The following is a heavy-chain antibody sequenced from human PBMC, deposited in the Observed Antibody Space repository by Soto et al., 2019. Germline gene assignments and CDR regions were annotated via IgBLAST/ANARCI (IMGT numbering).Heavy chain of an antibody. CDR3: AKQGGYDSSDY. J-gene: IGHJ4*02. Sequence: PSETLSLTCTVSGGSVSSGSYYWSWIRQPPGKGLEWIGYIYYSGSTNYNPSLKGRVTISVDTSKNQFSLKLSSVTAADTAVYYCAKQGGYDSSDYWGQGTLVTVSS. V-gene: IGHV4-61*01. D-gene: IGHD5-12*01. CDR1: GGSVSSGSYY. CDR2: IYYSGST.